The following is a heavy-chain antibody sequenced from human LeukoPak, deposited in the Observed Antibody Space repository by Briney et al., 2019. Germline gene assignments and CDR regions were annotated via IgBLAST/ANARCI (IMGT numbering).Heavy chain of an antibody. CDR3: ARGLNNRKSGRRFDVFEI. D-gene: IGHD1-14*01. V-gene: IGHV4-38-2*02. Sequence: SETLSLTCTVSGSSITGGYYWVWIRQPPGKGLEWVGSIYHSGSTYYIPSLKSRVTISADTSKNQFSLRLSSVTAADTAVYYCARGLNNRKSGRRFDVFEIWGQGTMVTVSS. CDR1: GSSITGGYY. CDR2: IYHSGST. J-gene: IGHJ3*02.